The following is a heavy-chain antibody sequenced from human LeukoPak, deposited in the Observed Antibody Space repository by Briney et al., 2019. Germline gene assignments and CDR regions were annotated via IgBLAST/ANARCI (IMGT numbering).Heavy chain of an antibody. V-gene: IGHV1-69*13. J-gene: IGHJ4*02. CDR1: GGTFSSYA. D-gene: IGHD5-18*01. Sequence: SVKVSCKASGGTFSSYAISWVRQAPGQGLEWMGGIIPIFGTANYAQKFQGRVTITADESTSTAYMELSSLRSEDTAVYYCARGGVDTETNLFDYWGQGTLVTVSS. CDR3: ARGGVDTETNLFDY. CDR2: IIPIFGTA.